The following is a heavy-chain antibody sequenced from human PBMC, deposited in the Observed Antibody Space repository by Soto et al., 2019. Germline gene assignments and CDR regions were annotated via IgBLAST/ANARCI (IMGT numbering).Heavy chain of an antibody. J-gene: IGHJ5*02. CDR3: AKSRWSGSYYQGFDP. Sequence: GGSLRLSCAASGFTFSSYAMSWVRQAPGKGLEWVSAISGSGGSTYYADSVKGRFTISRDNSKNTLYLQMNSLRAEDTAVYYCAKSRWSGSYYQGFDPWGQGTLVTVSS. V-gene: IGHV3-23*01. D-gene: IGHD3-10*01. CDR2: ISGSGGST. CDR1: GFTFSSYA.